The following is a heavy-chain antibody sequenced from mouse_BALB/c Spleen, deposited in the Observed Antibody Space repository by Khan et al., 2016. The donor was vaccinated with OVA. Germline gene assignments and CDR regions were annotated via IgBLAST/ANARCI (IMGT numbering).Heavy chain of an antibody. J-gene: IGHJ2*01. V-gene: IGHV5-17*02. Sequence: EVELVESGGDLVQPGESRKLSCAASGFTFSSYGMHWVRQAPEKGLEWVAYISGDSSTIYYADTVKGRFTISRDNPKNTLFLQMTSLMSEDTAMYYCATSYYYGYYFDYWGPGTTLTVSS. CDR3: ATSYYYGYYFDY. D-gene: IGHD1-1*01. CDR2: ISGDSSTI. CDR1: GFTFSSYG.